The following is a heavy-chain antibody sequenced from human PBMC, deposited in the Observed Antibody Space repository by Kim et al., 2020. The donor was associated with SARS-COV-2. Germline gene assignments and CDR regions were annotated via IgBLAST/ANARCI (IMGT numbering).Heavy chain of an antibody. CDR2: IKSKTDGGTT. Sequence: GGSLRLSCAASGFTFSNAWMSWVRQAPGKGLEWVGCIKSKTDGGTTDYAALVKGRITIARDDSKNTLYLQMNSLKTEDTAVYYCKMLHPEDYWGQGTLVTVSS. V-gene: IGHV3-15*01. CDR3: KMLHPEDY. CDR1: GFTFSNAW. D-gene: IGHD2-8*01. J-gene: IGHJ4*02.